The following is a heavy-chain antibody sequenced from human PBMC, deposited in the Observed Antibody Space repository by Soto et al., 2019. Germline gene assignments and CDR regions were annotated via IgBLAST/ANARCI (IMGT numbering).Heavy chain of an antibody. Sequence: EVQLVESGGGLVQPGVSLSLSCAASGFTFSSYSMSWVRQTPGKGLEWVSHISGGSSLIYYSDSVKGRFTISRDNAENSLYLQMNSLRAEDTAVYYCATRSRGYSGYVKYWGQGTVVTVSS. V-gene: IGHV3-48*01. CDR3: ATRSRGYSGYVKY. J-gene: IGHJ4*02. CDR1: GFTFSSYS. CDR2: ISGGSSLI. D-gene: IGHD5-12*01.